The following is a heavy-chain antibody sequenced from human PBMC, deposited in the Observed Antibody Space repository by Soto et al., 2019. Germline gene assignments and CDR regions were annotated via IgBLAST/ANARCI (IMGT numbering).Heavy chain of an antibody. CDR1: GFTFDDYT. CDR2: ISWDGGST. Sequence: GGSLRLSCAASGFTFDDYTMHWVRQAPGKGLEWVSLISWDGGSTYYADSVKGRFTISRDNSKNSLYLQMNSLRTEDTALYYCAKDMGEGNYYGSGILDVWGQGTTVTVSS. D-gene: IGHD3-10*01. V-gene: IGHV3-43*01. J-gene: IGHJ6*02. CDR3: AKDMGEGNYYGSGILDV.